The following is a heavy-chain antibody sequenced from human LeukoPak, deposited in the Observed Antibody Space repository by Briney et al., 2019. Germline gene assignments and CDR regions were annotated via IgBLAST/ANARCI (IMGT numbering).Heavy chain of an antibody. D-gene: IGHD1-26*01. CDR3: ARHETYSGSCLDY. V-gene: IGHV4-59*08. CDR1: GASISRYF. Sequence: SETLSLTCTVSGASISRYFWNWIRQPPGKELEWIGYISSGGSTNYNPSLKSRVTISIDTSKNQFSLKLTSVTAADTAVYYCARHETYSGSCLDYWGQGALVTVSS. CDR2: ISSGGST. J-gene: IGHJ4*02.